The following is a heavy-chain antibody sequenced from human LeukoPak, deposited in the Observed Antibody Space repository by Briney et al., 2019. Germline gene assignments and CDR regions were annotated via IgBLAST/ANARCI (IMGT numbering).Heavy chain of an antibody. V-gene: IGHV4-59*01. D-gene: IGHD6-13*01. CDR3: ARQVYSSSWSYYFDY. Sequence: SETLSLTCAVSGGSISSYYWSWIRQPPGRGLEWIGSIHYSGSTGYNSSLKSRVTISVDTSKNQFSLRLSSVTPADTAVYYCARQVYSSSWSYYFDYWGQGILVTVSS. J-gene: IGHJ4*02. CDR2: IHYSGST. CDR1: GGSISSYY.